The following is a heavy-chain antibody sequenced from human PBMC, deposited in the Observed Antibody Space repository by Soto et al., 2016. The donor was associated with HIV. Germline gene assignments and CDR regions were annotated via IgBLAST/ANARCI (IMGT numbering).Heavy chain of an antibody. V-gene: IGHV4-59*01. CDR2: IYYSGST. Sequence: QVQLQESGPGLVKPSETLSLTCTVSGGSISSYYWSWIRQPPGKGLEWIGYIYYSGSTNYNPSLKSRVTISVDTSKNQLSLKLSSVTAADTAVYYCARGGYSSSWYYYMDVWGKGATGHRSP. J-gene: IGHJ6*03. CDR3: ARGGYSSSWYYYMDV. D-gene: IGHD6-13*01. CDR1: GGSISSYY.